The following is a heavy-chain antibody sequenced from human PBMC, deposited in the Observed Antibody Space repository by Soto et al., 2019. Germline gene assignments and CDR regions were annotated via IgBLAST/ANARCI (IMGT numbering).Heavy chain of an antibody. Sequence: TLSLPCTASGATFSSYYWSSFQQPPDNGLGWIRDIHYSASTNYNPSLKSRVTISLDTSRNPFYLKLSSVTSADTAVYYCARQPGTSFGEWRQATLLTLTS. V-gene: IGHV4-59*08. CDR1: GATFSSYY. J-gene: IGHJ4*02. CDR2: IHYSAST. CDR3: ARQPGTSFGE.